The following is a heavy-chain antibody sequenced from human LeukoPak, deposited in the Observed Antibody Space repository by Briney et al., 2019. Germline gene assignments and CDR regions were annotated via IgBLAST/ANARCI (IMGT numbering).Heavy chain of an antibody. J-gene: IGHJ4*02. CDR3: ATETNGRHYDY. V-gene: IGHV3-21*06. CDR2: IGPTGSDR. D-gene: IGHD1-14*01. CDR1: GLTFSTSG. Sequence: GGSLRLSCTASGLTFSTSGFNWVRQAPGKGLEWVASIGPTGSDRYHADSIKGRFTISRDNANNFLYLQMNSLRAEDSAVYYCATETNGRHYDYWGQGTLLTVSS.